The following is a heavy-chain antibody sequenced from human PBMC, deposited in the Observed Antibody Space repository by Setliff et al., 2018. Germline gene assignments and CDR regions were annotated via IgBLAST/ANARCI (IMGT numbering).Heavy chain of an antibody. Sequence: PSETLSLTCTVSGVSIRSYYWSWIRQPPGKGLEWIGYIFYSGSSNYNPSLQSRVSISVDTSKNQFSLKLTSVTAADTAVYYCARLSWDGLRYYGLDVWGQGATVTVSS. D-gene: IGHD3-10*01. J-gene: IGHJ6*02. V-gene: IGHV4-59*12. CDR1: GVSIRSYY. CDR3: ARLSWDGLRYYGLDV. CDR2: IFYSGSS.